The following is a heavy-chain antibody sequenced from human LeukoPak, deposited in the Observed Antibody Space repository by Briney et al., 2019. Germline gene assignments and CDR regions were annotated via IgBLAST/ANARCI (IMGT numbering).Heavy chain of an antibody. Sequence: PGGSLRLSCAASGLTFSNYGMHWVRQAPGKGLEWVAIISNDGSRKYYADSVKGRFTISRENSNNTLYLRMNSLTSDDTAVYYCAKGCRSGGSCFYTDYWGQGTLVTVSS. D-gene: IGHD2-15*01. CDR2: ISNDGSRK. CDR3: AKGCRSGGSCFYTDY. J-gene: IGHJ4*02. CDR1: GLTFSNYG. V-gene: IGHV3-30*18.